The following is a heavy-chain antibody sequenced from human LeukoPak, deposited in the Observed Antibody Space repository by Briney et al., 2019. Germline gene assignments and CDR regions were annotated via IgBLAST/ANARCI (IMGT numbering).Heavy chain of an antibody. CDR1: GFTVSSNY. J-gene: IGHJ4*02. D-gene: IGHD5-24*01. Sequence: GGSLRLSCAASGFTVSSNYMSWVRQAPGKGLEWVSVIYSGGSTYYADSVKGRFIISRDNSKNTLYLQMNSLRAEDTAVYYCARDSRVRDGYDDWGQGTLVTVSP. CDR3: ARDSRVRDGYDD. V-gene: IGHV3-53*01. CDR2: IYSGGST.